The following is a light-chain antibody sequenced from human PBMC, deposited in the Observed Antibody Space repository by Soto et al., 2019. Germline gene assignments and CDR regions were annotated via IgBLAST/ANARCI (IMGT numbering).Light chain of an antibody. V-gene: IGKV3-20*01. Sequence: EIVLTQSPGTLSLSPGERATLSCRASQSVSSSYLAWYQQKPGQAPRLLIYGASSRATGIPDRFSGSGSGTDFTLTISRLEPEGFAVDYCQQYGSSPRTFGQGTKVEIK. CDR2: GAS. J-gene: IGKJ1*01. CDR1: QSVSSSY. CDR3: QQYGSSPRT.